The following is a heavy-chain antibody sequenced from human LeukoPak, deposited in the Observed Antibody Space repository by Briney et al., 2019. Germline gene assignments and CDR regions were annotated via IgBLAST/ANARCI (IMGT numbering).Heavy chain of an antibody. V-gene: IGHV4-59*01. CDR3: ARDTPISAFDI. CDR1: GGSISSYY. CDR2: IYYSGST. Sequence: PSETLSLTCTVSGGSISSYYWSWIRQPPGKGLEWIGYIYYSGSTNYNPSLKSRVTISVDTSKNQFSLKLSSVTAADTAVYYCARDTPISAFDIWGQGTMVTVSS. J-gene: IGHJ3*02. D-gene: IGHD3-3*02.